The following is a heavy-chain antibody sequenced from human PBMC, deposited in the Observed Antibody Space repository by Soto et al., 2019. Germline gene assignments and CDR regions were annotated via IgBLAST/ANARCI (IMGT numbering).Heavy chain of an antibody. CDR3: AREDVWFGESIHYTILDY. J-gene: IGHJ4*02. D-gene: IGHD3-10*01. CDR2: IWYDGSNK. V-gene: IGHV3-33*01. Sequence: QVQLVESGGGVDQPGRSLRLSCAASGFTFSSYGMHWVRQAPGKGLEWVAVIWYDGSNKYYADSVKGRFTISRDNSKNTLYLQMNSLRAEDTAVYYCAREDVWFGESIHYTILDYWGQGTLVTVSS. CDR1: GFTFSSYG.